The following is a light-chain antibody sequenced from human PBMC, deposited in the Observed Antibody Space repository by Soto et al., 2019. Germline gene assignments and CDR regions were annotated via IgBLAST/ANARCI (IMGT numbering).Light chain of an antibody. CDR3: QQYYSYPWT. J-gene: IGKJ1*01. Sequence: DIQMTQSPSTLSASLGDRVTITWRASQSITNWLAWYQQKPGKAPKGLIYKASTLESGAPSRFSGSGSGTEFTLTISSLQTDDFATYYCQQYYSYPWTFGQGTKVDIK. CDR1: QSITNW. CDR2: KAS. V-gene: IGKV1-5*03.